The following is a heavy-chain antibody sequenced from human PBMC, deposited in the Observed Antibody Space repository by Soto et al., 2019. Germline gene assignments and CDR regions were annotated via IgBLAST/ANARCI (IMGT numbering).Heavy chain of an antibody. J-gene: IGHJ5*02. CDR3: ATAPSRLIMIAEPDEGSLWLDP. D-gene: IGHD3-22*01. V-gene: IGHV1-8*01. Sequence: QVQLVQSGAEVKKPGASVKVSCKTSGYTFTSYDINWVRQATGQKLEGMGWMNPNSGDTGYAQNFQGSATMTRNTSISTASMDLTSLRSEDTAVYYCATAPSRLIMIAEPDEGSLWLDPWGQGTLVSVSS. CDR1: GYTFTSYD. CDR2: MNPNSGDT.